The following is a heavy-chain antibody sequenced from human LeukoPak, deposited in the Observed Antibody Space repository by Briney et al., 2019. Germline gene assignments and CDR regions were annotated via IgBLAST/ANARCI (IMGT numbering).Heavy chain of an antibody. CDR3: ARAGIAAAGIFDY. Sequence: ASVKVSCKASGGTFSSYAISWVRQVPGQGLEWMGGIIPIFGTANYAQKFQGRVTITADESTSTAYMELSSLRSEDTAVYYCARAGIAAAGIFDYWGQGTLVTVSS. CDR1: GGTFSSYA. D-gene: IGHD6-13*01. CDR2: IIPIFGTA. V-gene: IGHV1-69*13. J-gene: IGHJ4*02.